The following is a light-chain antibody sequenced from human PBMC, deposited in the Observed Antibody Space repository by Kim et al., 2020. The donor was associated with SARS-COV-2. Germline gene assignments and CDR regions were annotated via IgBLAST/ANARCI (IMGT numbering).Light chain of an antibody. J-gene: IGKJ5*01. CDR3: QHRDEYPIT. Sequence: DIQLTQSPSFLSASVGDRVTITCRASQGIRTSLAWYQQKPGKAPKLLIYNTDILYIGVPSRFSGSGSGTQFTLTISTLQPEDCATYYCQHRDEYPITFGQGTRLEIK. CDR1: QGIRTS. CDR2: NTD. V-gene: IGKV1-9*01.